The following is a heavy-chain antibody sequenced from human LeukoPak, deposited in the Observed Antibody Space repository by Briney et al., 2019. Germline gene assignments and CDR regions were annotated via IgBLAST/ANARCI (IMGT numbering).Heavy chain of an antibody. J-gene: IGHJ4*02. D-gene: IGHD3-10*01. V-gene: IGHV4-31*03. CDR1: GGPISRGGYY. CDR3: ARVPNYYGSGAHDY. CDR2: ISYSGST. Sequence: PSETLSLTCTVSGGPISRGGYYWSWIRQHPGKGLEWIGYISYSGSTYYNPSLKSRLTISVDTSKNQFSLKLSSVTAADTAVYYCARVPNYYGSGAHDYWGQGTLVTVSS.